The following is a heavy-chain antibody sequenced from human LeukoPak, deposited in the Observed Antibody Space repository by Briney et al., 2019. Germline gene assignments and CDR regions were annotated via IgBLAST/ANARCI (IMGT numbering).Heavy chain of an antibody. CDR3: AKDLVYTTYGYYFDY. Sequence: GGSLRLSCTASRFTSSGNAMNSVRQTPGEGLEWVSRIGAGGTFTYYADYVKGRFTISRDNSRNTLYLQMNRLRADDTAVYYCAKDLVYTTYGYYFDYWGQGTLVTVSS. CDR2: IGAGGTFT. J-gene: IGHJ4*02. D-gene: IGHD4-11*01. CDR1: RFTSSGNA. V-gene: IGHV3-23*01.